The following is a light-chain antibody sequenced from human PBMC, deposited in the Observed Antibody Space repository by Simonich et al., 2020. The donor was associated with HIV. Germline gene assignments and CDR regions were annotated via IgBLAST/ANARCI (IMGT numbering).Light chain of an antibody. Sequence: DIVMTQSPDSLAVSLGERATIKCKSSQSVLYSSNNKNYTAWYQQKPGQPPKLLIYWASTRESGVPDRFSGSGSGTDFTLTISSLQAEDVALYYCHQHYSLPWTFGQGTKVEIK. CDR3: HQHYSLPWT. CDR1: QSVLYSSNNKNY. CDR2: WAS. V-gene: IGKV4-1*01. J-gene: IGKJ1*01.